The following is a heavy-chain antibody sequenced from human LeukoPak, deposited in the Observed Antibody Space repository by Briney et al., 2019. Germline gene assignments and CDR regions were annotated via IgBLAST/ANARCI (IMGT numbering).Heavy chain of an antibody. D-gene: IGHD5-12*01. CDR2: ISSSSSTI. Sequence: GGSLRLSCAASGFTFSSYSMNWVRQAPGKGLEWVSYISSSSSTIYYADSVKGRFTISRDNAKNSLYLQMNSLRAEDTALYYCAKDWDSGYSYYFDYWGQGTLVTVSS. CDR1: GFTFSSYS. J-gene: IGHJ4*02. V-gene: IGHV3-48*01. CDR3: AKDWDSGYSYYFDY.